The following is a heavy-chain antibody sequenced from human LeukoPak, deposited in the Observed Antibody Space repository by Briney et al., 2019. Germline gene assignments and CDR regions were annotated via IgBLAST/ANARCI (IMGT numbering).Heavy chain of an antibody. J-gene: IGHJ4*02. D-gene: IGHD3-22*01. V-gene: IGHV3-23*01. CDR2: ISGSGGST. CDR3: AKTIPFEVFYDSSGYYGY. Sequence: PGGSLRLSCAASGFTFSSYAMSWVRQAPGKGLEWVSAISGSGGSTYYADSVKGRFTISRDNSKNTLYLQMNSLRAEDTAVYYCAKTIPFEVFYDSSGYYGYWGQGTLVTVSS. CDR1: GFTFSSYA.